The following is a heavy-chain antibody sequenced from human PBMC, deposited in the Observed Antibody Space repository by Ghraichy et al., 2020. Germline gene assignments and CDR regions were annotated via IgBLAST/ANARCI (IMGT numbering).Heavy chain of an antibody. J-gene: IGHJ5*02. D-gene: IGHD1-20*01. CDR3: ARDFIGYNWNDAQDRGNWFDP. CDR2: INPSGGST. V-gene: IGHV1-46*01. Sequence: ASVKVSCKASGYTFTSYYMHWVRQAPGQGLEWMGIINPSGGSTSYAQKFQGRVTMTRDTSTSTVYMELSSLRSEDTAVYYCARDFIGYNWNDAQDRGNWFDPWGQGTLVTVSS. CDR1: GYTFTSYY.